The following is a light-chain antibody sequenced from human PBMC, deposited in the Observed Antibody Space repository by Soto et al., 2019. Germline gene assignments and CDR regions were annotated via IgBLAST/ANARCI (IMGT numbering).Light chain of an antibody. Sequence: EIVMTQSPATLSVSPCETATLSCRASESVIRNLAWYQQKPGQVPRLLIYGASTRVTGVPARFSGSGSGTEFTLTISSLQSEDFALYYCHQYNYWPRSFGQGTKVDIK. J-gene: IGKJ1*01. CDR2: GAS. V-gene: IGKV3-15*01. CDR1: ESVIRN. CDR3: HQYNYWPRS.